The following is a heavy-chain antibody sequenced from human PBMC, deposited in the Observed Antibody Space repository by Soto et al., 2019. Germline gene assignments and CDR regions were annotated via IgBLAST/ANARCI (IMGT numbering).Heavy chain of an antibody. CDR3: AKGVVTSNFYYYYYGRDF. CDR2: ISYDGSNK. J-gene: IGHJ6*02. D-gene: IGHD3-3*01. Sequence: PGGSLRLSCAASGFTFSSYGMHWVRQAPGKGLEWVAVISYDGSNKYYADSVKGRFTISGDNSKNTLYLQMNSLRAEDTAVYYCAKGVVTSNFYYYYYGRDFWGQGPTVTVSS. V-gene: IGHV3-30*18. CDR1: GFTFSSYG.